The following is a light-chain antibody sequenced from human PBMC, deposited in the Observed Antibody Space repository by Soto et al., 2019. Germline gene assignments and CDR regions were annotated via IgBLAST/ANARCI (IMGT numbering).Light chain of an antibody. CDR2: DAI. CDR1: QNIHNH. CDR3: QQYDAWPLT. J-gene: IGKJ4*01. V-gene: IGKV3-15*01. Sequence: DKLMSQSPATLSVSPGERFTLSCRASQNIHNHRSWFLQKPGQTPRLLIYDAIIRAPDVPDRFSGSWSGTEFTLTINSLLSEDFAVYYWQQYDAWPLTFGGGTKVELK.